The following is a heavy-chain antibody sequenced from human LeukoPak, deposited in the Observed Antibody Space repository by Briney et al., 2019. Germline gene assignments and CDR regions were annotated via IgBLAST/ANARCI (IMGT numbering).Heavy chain of an antibody. V-gene: IGHV3-23*01. J-gene: IGHJ4*02. CDR1: GFTFSSYS. CDR3: AKEPDYSNYVGYFDY. CDR2: ISGSGGST. Sequence: GGSLRLSCAASGFTFSSYSMNWVRQAPGKGLEWVSAISGSGGSTYYADSVKGRFTISRDNSKNTLYLQMNSLRAEDTAVYYCAKEPDYSNYVGYFDYWGQGTLVTVSS. D-gene: IGHD4-11*01.